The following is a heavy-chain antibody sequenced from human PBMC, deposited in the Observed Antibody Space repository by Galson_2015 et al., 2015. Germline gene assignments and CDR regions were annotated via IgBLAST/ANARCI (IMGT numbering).Heavy chain of an antibody. CDR3: ARGYCSSASCYLRADYYYGMDV. CDR2: ISYDGSNK. D-gene: IGHD2-2*01. V-gene: IGHV3-30*03. Sequence: SLRLSCAASGFTFSSYGMHWVRQAPGKGLEWVAVISYDGSNKYYADSVKGRFTISRDTSKNTLYLQMNSLRAEDTAVYYCARGYCSSASCYLRADYYYGMDVWGQGTTVTVSS. CDR1: GFTFSSYG. J-gene: IGHJ6*02.